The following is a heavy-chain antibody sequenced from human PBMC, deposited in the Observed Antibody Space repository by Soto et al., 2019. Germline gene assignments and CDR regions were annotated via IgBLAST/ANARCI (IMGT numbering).Heavy chain of an antibody. Sequence: ASVKVSCKVSGYTLTELSMHWVRQAPGKGLEWMGGFDPEDGETIYAQKFQGRVTMTEDTSTDTAYMELSSLRSEDTAVYYCASDLSPGDAFDIWAQRTMVPVSS. CDR2: FDPEDGET. CDR1: GYTLTELS. V-gene: IGHV1-24*01. CDR3: ASDLSPGDAFDI. J-gene: IGHJ3*02.